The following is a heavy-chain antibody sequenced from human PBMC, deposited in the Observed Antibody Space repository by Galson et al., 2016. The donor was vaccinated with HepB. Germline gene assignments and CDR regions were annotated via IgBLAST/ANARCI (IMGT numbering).Heavy chain of an antibody. V-gene: IGHV3-23*01. CDR3: AKGGGDTTGWYPLDS. J-gene: IGHJ4*02. CDR2: IRSGGDT. D-gene: IGHD6-19*01. Sequence: SLRLSCAASGFPFSNYVMTWVRQTPGKGLEWVSNIRSGGDTYYADSLKGRFTVPRDDSRNMLYLQMNSLRVDDTAVYSWAKGGGDTTGWYPLDSWGRGILVTVSS. CDR1: GFPFSNYV.